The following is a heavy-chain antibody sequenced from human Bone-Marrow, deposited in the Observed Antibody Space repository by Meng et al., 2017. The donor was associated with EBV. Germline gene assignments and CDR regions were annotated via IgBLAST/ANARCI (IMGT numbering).Heavy chain of an antibody. V-gene: IGHV4-4*02. J-gene: IGHJ4*02. Sequence: QVALQDSGPRRVKPSGNLSPTCVVSGGSFRSSNWWSWVRQPPGKGLEWIGEIFYGGSTNYNPSLESRVTISVDKSKNQFSLKLSSVTAADTAVYYCAAGFRELVRSRDYWGQGTLVTVSS. D-gene: IGHD3-10*01. CDR3: AAGFRELVRSRDY. CDR1: GGSFRSSNW. CDR2: IFYGGST.